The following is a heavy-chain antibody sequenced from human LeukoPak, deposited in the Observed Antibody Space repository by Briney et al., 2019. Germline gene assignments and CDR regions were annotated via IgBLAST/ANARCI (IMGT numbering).Heavy chain of an antibody. CDR1: GFTFSSYA. V-gene: IGHV3-33*06. J-gene: IGHJ5*02. CDR2: IWYDGSNK. D-gene: IGHD1-1*01. Sequence: PGGSLRLSCAASGFTFSSYAMSWVRQAPGKGLEWVAIIWYDGSNKYYADSVKGRFTISRDNSKNTLYLQMDSLRAEDTGVYYCAKSQNWNDNLFDPWGQGTLVTVSS. CDR3: AKSQNWNDNLFDP.